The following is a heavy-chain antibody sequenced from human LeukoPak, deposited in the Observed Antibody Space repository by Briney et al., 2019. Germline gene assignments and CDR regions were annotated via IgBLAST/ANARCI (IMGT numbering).Heavy chain of an antibody. D-gene: IGHD1-7*01. CDR2: ISWNSGSI. Sequence: GGSLKLSCAASGFTFDDYAMHWVRQAPGKGLEWVSGISWNSGSIGYADSVKGRFTISRDNAKHSLYLQMNGLRAEDTAAYYCARGATDTTRWFDPWGQGTLVTVSS. CDR3: ARGATDTTRWFDP. J-gene: IGHJ5*02. V-gene: IGHV3-9*01. CDR1: GFTFDDYA.